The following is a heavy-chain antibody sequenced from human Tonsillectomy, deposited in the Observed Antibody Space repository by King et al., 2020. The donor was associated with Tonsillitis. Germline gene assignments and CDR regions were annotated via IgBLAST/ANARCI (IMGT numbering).Heavy chain of an antibody. V-gene: IGHV7-4-1*02. CDR1: GYIFTSYA. Sequence: VQLVESGSELKKPGASVKVSCKASGYIFTSYAMNWVRQAPGQGLEWMGWINTNTGNPTYAQGFTGRFVFSLYTSVSTAYLQISSLKAEDTAVYYCARGGITAAGPNNWFDPWGQGALVTVSS. J-gene: IGHJ5*02. CDR3: ARGGITAAGPNNWFDP. CDR2: INTNTGNP. D-gene: IGHD6-13*01.